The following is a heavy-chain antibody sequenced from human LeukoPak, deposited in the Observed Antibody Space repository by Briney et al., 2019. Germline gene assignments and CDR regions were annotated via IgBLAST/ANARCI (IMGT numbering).Heavy chain of an antibody. Sequence: GGSLRLSCAASGFTLSSYEMIWVRQAPGKGLEWVSYISNSDSTVHYADSVKGRFTISRDNAQNSLHLQMSSLRAEDTAVYCCARVEDDYGDYYYGMDVWGQGTTVTVSS. V-gene: IGHV3-48*03. CDR3: ARVEDDYGDYYYGMDV. CDR2: ISNSDSTV. CDR1: GFTLSSYE. J-gene: IGHJ6*02. D-gene: IGHD4-17*01.